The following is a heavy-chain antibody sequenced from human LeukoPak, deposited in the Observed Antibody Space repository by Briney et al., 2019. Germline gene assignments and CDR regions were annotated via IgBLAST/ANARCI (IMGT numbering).Heavy chain of an antibody. Sequence: SGRSLRLSCAASGFTFSSYGLHWVRQAPGKGLEWVAVIWFDGSNKYYADSVKGRFTISRDNSKNTLYLRMNSLRAEDTAVYYCARESRYSDYDHPYFDYWGQGTLVTVSS. CDR1: GFTFSSYG. D-gene: IGHD5-12*01. CDR3: ARESRYSDYDHPYFDY. V-gene: IGHV3-33*01. CDR2: IWFDGSNK. J-gene: IGHJ4*02.